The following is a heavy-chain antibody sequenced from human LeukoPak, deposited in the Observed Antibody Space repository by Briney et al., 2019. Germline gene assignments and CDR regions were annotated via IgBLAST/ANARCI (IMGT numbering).Heavy chain of an antibody. CDR1: GFTFSSSW. Sequence: GGSLRLSCVGSGFTFSSSWMSWVRQAPGEGLEWVANIKQDGSEKSYVESVRGRFTISRDNAKNSLYLQLNSLRAEDTALYYCARDNPPDYWGQGTLVTVSS. J-gene: IGHJ4*02. CDR2: IKQDGSEK. V-gene: IGHV3-7*03. CDR3: ARDNPPDY.